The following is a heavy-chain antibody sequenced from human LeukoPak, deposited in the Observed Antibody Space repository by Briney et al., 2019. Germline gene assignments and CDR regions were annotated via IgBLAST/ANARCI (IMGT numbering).Heavy chain of an antibody. CDR3: ARVYEVVSAIDY. CDR2: INHSGST. CDR1: GGSFSGYY. Sequence: SETLSLTCAVYGGSFSGYYWSWIRQPPGKGLESIGEINHSGSTNYNPSLKSRVTISVDTSKNQFSLKLSSVTAADTAVYYCARVYEVVSAIDYWGQGNLVTVSS. D-gene: IGHD2-15*01. J-gene: IGHJ4*02. V-gene: IGHV4-34*01.